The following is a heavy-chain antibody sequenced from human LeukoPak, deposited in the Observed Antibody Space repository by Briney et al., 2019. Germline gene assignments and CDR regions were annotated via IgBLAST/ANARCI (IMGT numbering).Heavy chain of an antibody. CDR1: GFTFSSYD. Sequence: GGSLRLSCAASGFTFSSYDMHWVRQPTGKGLEWVSAIGTAGDTYYSHSVKGRFTISRENAKNSLYLHMNSLSAGDTAVYYCARDRFGSSGWYGWFDPWGQGTLVTVSS. V-gene: IGHV3-13*01. CDR3: ARDRFGSSGWYGWFDP. D-gene: IGHD6-19*01. J-gene: IGHJ5*02. CDR2: IGTAGDT.